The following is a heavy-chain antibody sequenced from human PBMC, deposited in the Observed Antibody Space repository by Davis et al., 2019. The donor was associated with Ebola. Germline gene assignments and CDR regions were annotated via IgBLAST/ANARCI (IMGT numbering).Heavy chain of an antibody. CDR3: ARGITMVRENNWFDP. J-gene: IGHJ5*02. Sequence: ASVKVSCKASGYTFTSYGISWVRQAPGQGLEWMGWIRAYNGNTNYAQKLQGRVTMTTDTSTSTAYMELRSLRSDDTAVYYCARGITMVRENNWFDPWGQGTLVTVSS. V-gene: IGHV1-18*01. CDR1: GYTFTSYG. CDR2: IRAYNGNT. D-gene: IGHD3-10*01.